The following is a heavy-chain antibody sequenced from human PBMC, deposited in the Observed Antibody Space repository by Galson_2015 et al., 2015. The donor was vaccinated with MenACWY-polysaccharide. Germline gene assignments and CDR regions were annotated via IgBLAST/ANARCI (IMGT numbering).Heavy chain of an antibody. V-gene: IGHV4-39*01. D-gene: IGHD6-19*01. CDR1: GVSISISGYY. CDR2: AYYSRTT. CDR3: ARQEYTSAWYKWFDP. J-gene: IGHJ5*02. Sequence: SETLSLTCTVSGVSISISGYYWGWIRQPPGKGLEWVGSAYYSRTTYYNPSVKRLVTISVHTSKNQFSLKVSSVTAADTAVYYCARQEYTSAWYKWFDPWGQGTLVTVSS.